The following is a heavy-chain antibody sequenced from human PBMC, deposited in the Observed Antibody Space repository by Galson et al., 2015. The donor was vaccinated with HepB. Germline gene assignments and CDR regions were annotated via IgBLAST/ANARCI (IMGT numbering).Heavy chain of an antibody. CDR2: INPNSGGT. D-gene: IGHD6-19*01. CDR1: GYTFTLYH. CDR3: ARAAGTFVSNVMDV. J-gene: IGHJ6*02. Sequence: SLKVSCKASGYTFTLYHMHWVRQAPGQGLEWMGRINPNSGGTNYAQKFQGRVTMTRDTSISTAYLDLTRLTSDDTAVYYCARAAGTFVSNVMDVWGQGTTVTVSS. V-gene: IGHV1-2*06.